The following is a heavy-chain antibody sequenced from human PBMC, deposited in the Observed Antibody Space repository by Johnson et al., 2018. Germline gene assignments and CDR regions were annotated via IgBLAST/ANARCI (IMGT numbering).Heavy chain of an antibody. J-gene: IGHJ4*02. V-gene: IGHV3-9*01. CDR2: FSWNSVTI. Sequence: EVQLVESGGGLVQPGKSLRLSCADSGFTFDDYAMHWVRQAPGKGLEWVSGFSWNSVTINSVDAVKGRFTISRDNAKNSLFLQLNSLRPEDTAMYYCSRQLDDWGQGTLVIITS. CDR1: GFTFDDYA. D-gene: IGHD4-11*01. CDR3: SRQLDD.